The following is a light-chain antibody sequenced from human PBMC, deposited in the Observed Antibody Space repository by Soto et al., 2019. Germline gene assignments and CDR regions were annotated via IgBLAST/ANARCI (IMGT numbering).Light chain of an antibody. J-gene: IGLJ1*01. CDR1: RSDVGGYNY. Sequence: QSALTQPASVSGSPGQSITISCTGTRSDVGGYNYVSWYQQHPGKAPKLMIYDVSNRPSGVSNRFSGSKSGNTASLTISGLQAEDEADYYCSSYTSSSSLVFGTGTKVTV. V-gene: IGLV2-14*01. CDR3: SSYTSSSSLV. CDR2: DVS.